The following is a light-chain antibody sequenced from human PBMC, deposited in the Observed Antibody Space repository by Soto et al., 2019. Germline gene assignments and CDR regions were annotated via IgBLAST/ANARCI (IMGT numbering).Light chain of an antibody. CDR1: QSVSSSY. J-gene: IGKJ4*01. CDR2: GAS. V-gene: IGKV3-20*01. Sequence: EIVLTQSPGTLSLSPGERATLSCRASQSVSSSYLAWYQQKAGQAPRLLIYGASSRATGIPDRFSGSGSGTDVTLTISGLEPEDFAVYYCQQYGSSLFLTFGGGTKVEIK. CDR3: QQYGSSLFLT.